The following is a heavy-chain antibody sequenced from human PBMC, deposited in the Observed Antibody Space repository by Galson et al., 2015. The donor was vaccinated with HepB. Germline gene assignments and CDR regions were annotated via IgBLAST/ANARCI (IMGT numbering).Heavy chain of an antibody. J-gene: IGHJ6*02. CDR2: INSDGRST. Sequence: SLRLSCAASGFTFSSRWMHWVRQAPGKGLVWVSGINSDGRSTYYADSVKGRFTISRDNAKNTLYLQMNSLRAEDTAVYYCAKVCAMDVWGQGTTVTVSS. D-gene: IGHD2-2*01. CDR1: GFTFSSRW. CDR3: AKVCAMDV. V-gene: IGHV3-74*01.